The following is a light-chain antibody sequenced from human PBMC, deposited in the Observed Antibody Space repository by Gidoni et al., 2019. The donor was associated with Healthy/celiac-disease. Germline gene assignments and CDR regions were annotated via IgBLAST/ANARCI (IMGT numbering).Light chain of an antibody. J-gene: IGKJ4*01. CDR2: ATS. CDR3: QQSYSTPPT. V-gene: IGKV1-39*01. Sequence: IQITQLPSSLSASVGDRLTISCRASQSISGYLNWYQQKPGKAPKLLIYATSSLQSGVPARFSGSGSGTDFTLTISSLQPEDFATYYCQQSYSTPPTFGGXTKVEIQ. CDR1: QSISGY.